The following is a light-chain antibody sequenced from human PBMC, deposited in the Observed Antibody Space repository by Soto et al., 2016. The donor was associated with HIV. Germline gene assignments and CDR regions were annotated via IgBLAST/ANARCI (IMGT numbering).Light chain of an antibody. CDR2: AAM. CDR3: QKYNGVIT. J-gene: IGKJ4*01. Sequence: DIQMTQSPSSLSGSIGDRVSITCRASQDIYNYLAWYQQKPGKVPRLLISAAMNLESGVPSRFRGSGSGTEFTLTITSLQPEDIATYYCQKYNGVITFGGGTKVDLK. CDR1: QDIYNY. V-gene: IGKV1-27*01.